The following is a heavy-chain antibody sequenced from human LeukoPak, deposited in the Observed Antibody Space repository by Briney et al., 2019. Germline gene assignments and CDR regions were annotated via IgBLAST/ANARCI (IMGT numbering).Heavy chain of an antibody. CDR2: ITASGTAM. CDR3: ARAVGDFVPY. J-gene: IGHJ4*02. D-gene: IGHD2-2*01. V-gene: IGHV3-48*02. Sequence: GGSLRLSCAASGFTFSSYSMNWVRQAPGKGLEWVSHITASGTAMFYADSVKGRFTISRDNAKNSLYLQMNSLRDEDTAVYYCARAVGDFVPYWGQGTLVTVSS. CDR1: GFTFSSYS.